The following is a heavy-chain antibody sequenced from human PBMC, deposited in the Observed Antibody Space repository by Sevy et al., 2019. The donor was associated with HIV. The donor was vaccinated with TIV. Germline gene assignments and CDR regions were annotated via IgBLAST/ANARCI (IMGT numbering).Heavy chain of an antibody. Sequence: ASVKVSCKASGHTFTGYYMHWVRQAPGQGLEWMGWINPNSGGTNYAQKFQGRVTMTRDTSISTAYMELSRLRSDDTAVYYCARDHQGITIFGAPEYYFDYWGQGTLVTVSS. CDR1: GHTFTGYY. J-gene: IGHJ4*02. CDR2: INPNSGGT. V-gene: IGHV1-2*02. D-gene: IGHD3-3*01. CDR3: ARDHQGITIFGAPEYYFDY.